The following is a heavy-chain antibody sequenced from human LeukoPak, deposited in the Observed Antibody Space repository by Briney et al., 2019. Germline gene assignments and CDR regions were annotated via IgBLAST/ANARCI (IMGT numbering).Heavy chain of an antibody. V-gene: IGHV4-31*03. CDR3: AASDYYGSGSHSFDN. J-gene: IGHJ4*02. Sequence: PSETLSLTCTVSGGSISSGGYYWRWIRQHPGKGLEWIGYIYYSGSTYYNPSLKSRVTISVDTSKNQFSLKLSSVSAADTAVYYCAASDYYGSGSHSFDNWGQGTLVTVSS. CDR1: GGSISSGGYY. CDR2: IYYSGST. D-gene: IGHD3-10*01.